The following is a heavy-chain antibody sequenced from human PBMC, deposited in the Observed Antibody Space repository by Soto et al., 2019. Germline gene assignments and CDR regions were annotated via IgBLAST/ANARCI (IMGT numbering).Heavy chain of an antibody. CDR2: IYYSGST. CDR1: GGSISSGDYY. D-gene: IGHD6-13*01. J-gene: IGHJ4*02. V-gene: IGHV4-30-4*02. Sequence: PSETLSLTCTVSGGSISSGDYYWSWIRQPPGKGLEWIGYIYYSGSTYYNPSLKSRVTISVDTSKNQLSLKLSSVTAADTAVYYCARGSAAGTKSPFDYWGQGTLVTVSS. CDR3: ARGSAAGTKSPFDY.